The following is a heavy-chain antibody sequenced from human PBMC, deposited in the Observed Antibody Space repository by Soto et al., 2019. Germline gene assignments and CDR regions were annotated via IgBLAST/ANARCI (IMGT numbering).Heavy chain of an antibody. V-gene: IGHV4-59*08. CDR2: IYYTGST. CDR3: ARLRFIDYGDSGRFDY. J-gene: IGHJ4*02. D-gene: IGHD4-17*01. CDR1: GGSISSYY. Sequence: SETLSLTCTVSGGSISSYYWSWIRQHPGKGLEYIGYIYYTGSTNYNPSLKSRVTISVDTSKNQFSLKLSSVTAADTAVYYCARLRFIDYGDSGRFDYWGQGTLVTVSS.